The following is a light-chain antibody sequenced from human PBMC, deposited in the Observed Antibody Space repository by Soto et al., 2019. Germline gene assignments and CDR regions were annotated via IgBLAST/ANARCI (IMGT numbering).Light chain of an antibody. CDR3: RSYTSGSPRV. CDR1: SSDVGGYNY. V-gene: IGLV2-14*01. Sequence: QSVLTQPASVSGSPGQSITISCTGTSSDVGGYNYVSWYQQHPGKAPKLMIYDVSNRPSGVSTRFSGSKSGNTASLSISGLQGEDEADYYCRSYTSGSPRVFRPGTQLTVL. J-gene: IGLJ1*01. CDR2: DVS.